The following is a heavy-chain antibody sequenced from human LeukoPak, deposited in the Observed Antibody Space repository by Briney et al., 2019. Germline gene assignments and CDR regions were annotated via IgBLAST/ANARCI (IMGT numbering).Heavy chain of an antibody. D-gene: IGHD6-13*01. CDR2: INPNSGGT. CDR3: ARDLTVGSWRGTKRLDDAFDI. Sequence: ASVKVSCKASGYTFTGYYMHWVRQAPGQGLEWMGWINPNSGGTNYAQKFQGRVTMTRDTSISTAYMELGRLRSDDTAVYYCARDLTVGSWRGTKRLDDAFDIWGQGTMVTVSS. J-gene: IGHJ3*02. CDR1: GYTFTGYY. V-gene: IGHV1-2*02.